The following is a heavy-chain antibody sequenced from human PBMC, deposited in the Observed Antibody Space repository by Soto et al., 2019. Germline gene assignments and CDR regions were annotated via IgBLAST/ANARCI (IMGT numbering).Heavy chain of an antibody. CDR2: INAGNGNT. CDR1: GYTFTSYA. D-gene: IGHD4-17*01. CDR3: ARGYGGYFHWFDP. Sequence: QVQLVQSGAEVKKPGASVKVSCKASGYTFTSYAMHWVRQAPGQRLEWMGWINAGNGNTKYSQKFQGRVTITRDTSASTAYMDLSSLRSEDTAVYYCARGYGGYFHWFDPWGRGTLVTVSS. J-gene: IGHJ5*02. V-gene: IGHV1-3*01.